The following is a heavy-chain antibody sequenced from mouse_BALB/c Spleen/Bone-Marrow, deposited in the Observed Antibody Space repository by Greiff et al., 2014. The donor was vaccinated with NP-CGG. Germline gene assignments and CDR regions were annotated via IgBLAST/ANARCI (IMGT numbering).Heavy chain of an antibody. CDR3: ARRDGNYAWFAY. CDR2: INPGSGGT. J-gene: IGHJ3*01. CDR1: GYAFTNYL. Sequence: VQLKESGAELVRPGTSVKVSCKASGYAFTNYLIEWVKQRPGQGLEWIGVINPGSGGTNYNEKFKGKATLTADKSSSTAYMQLSSLTSDDSAVYFCARRDGNYAWFAYWGQGTLVTVSA. V-gene: IGHV1-54*03. D-gene: IGHD2-1*01.